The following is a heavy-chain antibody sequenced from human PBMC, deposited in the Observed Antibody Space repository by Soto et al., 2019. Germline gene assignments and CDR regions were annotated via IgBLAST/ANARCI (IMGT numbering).Heavy chain of an antibody. CDR1: GFTFGSYA. CDR2: ISSSGDST. Sequence: EVQLLESGGGLVQPGGSLRLSCAASGFTFGSYAMIWVRQAPGKGLGWVSTISSSGDSTYYADSVKVRFTVTRDNSMNTLYMQMNSLRAEDTAVYYCASSDTALSDGFGPWGQGTLVTVSS. V-gene: IGHV3-23*01. J-gene: IGHJ5*02. CDR3: ASSDTALSDGFGP. D-gene: IGHD5-18*01.